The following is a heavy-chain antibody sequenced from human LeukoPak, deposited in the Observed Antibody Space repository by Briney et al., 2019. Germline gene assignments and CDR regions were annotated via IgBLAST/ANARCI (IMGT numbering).Heavy chain of an antibody. CDR2: ISSSSSTI. CDR3: AVKIYFDD. Sequence: GGSLRLSCAASGFTFSIYSMNWVRQAPGKGLEWVSYISSSSSTICYADSAKGRFTISRDNVKKSLYLQMNSLRAEDTAVYYCAVKIYFDDWGQGAQVTVSS. J-gene: IGHJ4*02. CDR1: GFTFSIYS. V-gene: IGHV3-48*01.